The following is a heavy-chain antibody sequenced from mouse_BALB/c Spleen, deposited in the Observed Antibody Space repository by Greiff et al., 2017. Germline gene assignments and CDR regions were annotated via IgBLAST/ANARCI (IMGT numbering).Heavy chain of an antibody. Sequence: VQLQQSGTVLARPGASVKMSCKASGYTFTSYWMHWVKQRPGQGLEWIGAIYPGNSDTSYNQKFKGKAKLTAVTSTSTAYMELSSLTNEDSAVYYCTYYYGSRHWYFDVWGAGTTVTVSS. CDR3: TYYYGSRHWYFDV. J-gene: IGHJ1*01. CDR2: IYPGNSDT. CDR1: GYTFTSYW. D-gene: IGHD1-1*01. V-gene: IGHV1-5*01.